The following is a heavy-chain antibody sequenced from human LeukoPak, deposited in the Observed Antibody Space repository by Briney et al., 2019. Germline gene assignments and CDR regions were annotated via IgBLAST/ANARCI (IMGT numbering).Heavy chain of an antibody. J-gene: IGHJ6*03. CDR3: ARGDLVRHYYYMDV. Sequence: ASVKVSCKASGYTFTSYDINWVRQATGQGLEWIGWINPNIGDTNYAQKFQGRVTMTRDTSISTAYMELSGLRSDDTAVYYCARGDLVRHYYYMDVWGKGTTVTVSS. CDR2: INPNIGDT. CDR1: GYTFTSYD. D-gene: IGHD6-6*01. V-gene: IGHV1-2*02.